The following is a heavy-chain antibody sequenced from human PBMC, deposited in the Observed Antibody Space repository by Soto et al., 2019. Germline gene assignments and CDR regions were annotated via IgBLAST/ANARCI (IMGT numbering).Heavy chain of an antibody. D-gene: IGHD6-19*01. CDR1: SFTFSSYW. V-gene: IGHV3-7*03. Sequence: DVRLVESGGGLVQPGGSLRLSCAASSFTFSSYWLSWVRQAPGKGLEWVATIKQDGSENYYVDSVKCRFTISRDNAKNSLYLQMSSLRADDTAVYYCARDGPFISVAAPAFQYAMDVWGQGTTVTVS. CDR2: IKQDGSEN. CDR3: ARDGPFISVAAPAFQYAMDV. J-gene: IGHJ6*02.